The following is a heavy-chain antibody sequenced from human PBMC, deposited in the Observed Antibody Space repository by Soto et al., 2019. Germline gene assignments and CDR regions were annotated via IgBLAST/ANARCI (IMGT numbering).Heavy chain of an antibody. CDR3: AIEPTVTTSGFVDL. J-gene: IGHJ3*01. CDR2: IKQDGSEK. Sequence: EVQLVESGGGLVQPGGSLRLSCAASGFTFSSYWMGWVRQAPGKGLEWVANIKQDGSEKYYVDSVKGRFSISRDNAKNAQDLQINGLRAQDTAVYYCAIEPTVTTSGFVDLWGQGTIVTVSS. V-gene: IGHV3-7*01. D-gene: IGHD4-17*01. CDR1: GFTFSSYW.